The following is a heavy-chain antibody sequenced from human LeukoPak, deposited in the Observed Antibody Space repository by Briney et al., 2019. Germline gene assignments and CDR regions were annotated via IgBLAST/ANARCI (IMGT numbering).Heavy chain of an antibody. D-gene: IGHD6-6*01. CDR1: GFTFSDYY. CDR2: ISSSGSTI. CDR3: ARGEHSSHSHFDY. Sequence: GGSLRLPCAASGFTFSDYYMSWIRQAPGKGLEWVSYISSSGSTIYYADSVKGRFTISRDNAKNSLYLQMNSLRAEDTAVYYCARGEHSSHSHFDYWGQGTLVTVSS. V-gene: IGHV3-11*01. J-gene: IGHJ4*02.